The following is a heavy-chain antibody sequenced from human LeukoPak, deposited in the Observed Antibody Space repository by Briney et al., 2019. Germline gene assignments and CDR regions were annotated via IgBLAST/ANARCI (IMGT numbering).Heavy chain of an antibody. J-gene: IGHJ6*02. CDR1: GGTFSSYA. V-gene: IGHV1-69*13. D-gene: IGHD3-10*01. Sequence: SVKVSCKASGGTFSSYAISWVRQAPGQGLEWMGGIIPIFGTANYAQKFQGRVTITADESTSTAYMELSSLRSEDTAVYYCASGALLWFGSYYYYGMDVWGQGTTVTVSS. CDR3: ASGALLWFGSYYYYGMDV. CDR2: IIPIFGTA.